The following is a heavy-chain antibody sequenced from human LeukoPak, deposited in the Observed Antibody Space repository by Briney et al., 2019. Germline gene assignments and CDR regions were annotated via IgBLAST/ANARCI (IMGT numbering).Heavy chain of an antibody. J-gene: IGHJ4*02. CDR2: ISGSDGNT. CDR3: ARDSSVPYGITD. D-gene: IGHD4-17*01. Sequence: GGSLRLSCAASRFTFSKYAMSWVRQAPGKGLEWVSAISGSDGNTFYADSVKGRFTISRDNSKNTLSLQMNNLRAEDTALYYCARDSSVPYGITDWGQGTLVTV. CDR1: RFTFSKYA. V-gene: IGHV3-23*01.